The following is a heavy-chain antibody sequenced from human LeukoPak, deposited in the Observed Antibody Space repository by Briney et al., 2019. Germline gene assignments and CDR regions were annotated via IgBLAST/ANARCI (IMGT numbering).Heavy chain of an antibody. D-gene: IGHD4-17*01. CDR2: INSGGSST. J-gene: IGHJ4*02. CDR3: ARGGDYPFDY. V-gene: IGHV3-74*01. CDR1: GFTFSSYW. Sequence: GGSLRLSCAASGFTFSSYWMHWVRQVPGKGLVWVSRINSGGSSTSHADSVKGRFTISRDNAKNTLYLQMNSLRADDTAVYYCARGGDYPFDYWGQGTLVTVSS.